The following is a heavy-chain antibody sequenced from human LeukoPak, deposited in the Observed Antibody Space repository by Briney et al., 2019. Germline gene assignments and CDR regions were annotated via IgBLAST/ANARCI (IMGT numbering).Heavy chain of an antibody. J-gene: IGHJ4*02. CDR1: GFTFSSYA. CDR2: ISSWTTTI. Sequence: PGGSLRLSCVASGFTFSSYAMTWVRQAPGKGLEWVSYISSWTTTIHYADSVKGRFSISRDNARNSLYLQMNSLRAEDTAVYYCARNFGYSGYDLDCWGQGSLVIVSS. CDR3: ARNFGYSGYDLDC. V-gene: IGHV3-48*01. D-gene: IGHD5-12*01.